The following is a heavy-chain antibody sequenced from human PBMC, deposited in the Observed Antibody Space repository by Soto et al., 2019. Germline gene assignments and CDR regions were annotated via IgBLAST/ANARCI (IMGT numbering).Heavy chain of an antibody. Sequence: PSETLSLTCTVSGVSISSSSYYWGWIRQPPGKGLEWIGSIYYSGSTYYNPSLKSRVTISVDTSKNQFSLKLSSVTAADTAVYYCARHLDGIWSYMDVWGKGTTVTVSS. V-gene: IGHV4-39*01. CDR1: GVSISSSSYY. J-gene: IGHJ6*03. CDR2: IYYSGST. D-gene: IGHD1-1*01. CDR3: ARHLDGIWSYMDV.